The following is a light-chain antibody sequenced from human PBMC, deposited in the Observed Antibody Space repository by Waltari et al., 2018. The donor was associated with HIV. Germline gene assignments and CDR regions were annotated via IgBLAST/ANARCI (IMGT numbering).Light chain of an antibody. Sequence: VSVALGQTVRITCQGDTLRNYYATWYQQKPGQAPLLVMYGKNNRPSGIPDRFSGSTSGNTASLTITGTQAEDEADYYCSSRDNSGNHVVFGGGTKLTVL. CDR1: TLRNYY. CDR2: GKN. J-gene: IGLJ2*01. CDR3: SSRDNSGNHVV. V-gene: IGLV3-19*01.